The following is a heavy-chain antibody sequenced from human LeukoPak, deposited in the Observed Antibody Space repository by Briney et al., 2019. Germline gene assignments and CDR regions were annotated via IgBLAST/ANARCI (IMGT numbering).Heavy chain of an antibody. CDR2: IYYSGST. CDR1: GGSISSYY. J-gene: IGHJ3*02. D-gene: IGHD3-22*01. V-gene: IGHV4-59*01. CDR3: ARGLYYDKTGAFDI. Sequence: PSETLSLTCTVSGGSISSYYWSWIRQPPGKGLEWIGYIYYSGSTNYNPSLKSRVTISVDKSKNQFCLKLSSVTAADTAVYYCARGLYYDKTGAFDIWGQGTMVTVSS.